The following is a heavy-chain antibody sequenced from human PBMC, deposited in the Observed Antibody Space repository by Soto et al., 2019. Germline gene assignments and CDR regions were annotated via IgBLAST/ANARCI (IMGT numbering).Heavy chain of an antibody. Sequence: QVQLVQSGAEVKKPGASVKVSCKTSGDTFTKYDINWVRQAPGQGLEWMGWMNANNGYTGYAQKFRGRVTMTRDTSISTAYMELSSLTSEDTAVYYCARRKERSGPNYFDYWGQGTLVTVSS. D-gene: IGHD6-25*01. V-gene: IGHV1-8*01. CDR2: MNANNGYT. CDR3: ARRKERSGPNYFDY. CDR1: GDTFTKYD. J-gene: IGHJ4*02.